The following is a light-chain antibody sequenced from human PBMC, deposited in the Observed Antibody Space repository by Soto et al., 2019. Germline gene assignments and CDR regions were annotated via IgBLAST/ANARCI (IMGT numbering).Light chain of an antibody. CDR2: TAS. CDR1: QSISTY. CDR3: QQRNRTPYT. V-gene: IGKV1-39*01. Sequence: DIQMTQSPSSLSASVGDRVTITCRASQSISTYLNWYQQKPGKAPNLLIYTASTLQTGVPSRFTGSGSGTDFTLTVKNMQTEAFPKHYCQQRNRTPYTFGQGTKVDIK. J-gene: IGKJ2*01.